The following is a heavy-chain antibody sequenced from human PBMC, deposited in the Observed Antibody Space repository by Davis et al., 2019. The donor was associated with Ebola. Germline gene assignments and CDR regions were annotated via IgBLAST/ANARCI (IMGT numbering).Heavy chain of an antibody. Sequence: SETLSLTCTVSGGSISSYYWSWIRQPPGKGLEWIGYIYYSGSTIYNPSLKSRVTISVDTSKNQFSLKLSSVTAADTAVYYCASSSSSWFWYFDLWGRGTLVTVSS. CDR1: GGSISSYY. V-gene: IGHV4-59*01. J-gene: IGHJ2*01. CDR2: IYYSGST. CDR3: ASSSSSWFWYFDL. D-gene: IGHD6-13*01.